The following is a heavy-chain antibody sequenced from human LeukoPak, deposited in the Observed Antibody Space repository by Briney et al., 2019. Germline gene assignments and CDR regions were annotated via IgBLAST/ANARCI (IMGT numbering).Heavy chain of an antibody. CDR2: ISAYNGST. CDR1: GYTFTSYG. D-gene: IGHD4-17*01. CDR3: ARDLLNTDYGDYCYFDY. Sequence: GASVKVSCKASGYTFTSYGISWVRQAPGQGLEWMGWISAYNGSTNYAQKLQGRVTMTTDTSTSTAYMELRSLRSDDTAVYYCARDLLNTDYGDYCYFDYWGQGTLVTVSS. V-gene: IGHV1-18*01. J-gene: IGHJ4*02.